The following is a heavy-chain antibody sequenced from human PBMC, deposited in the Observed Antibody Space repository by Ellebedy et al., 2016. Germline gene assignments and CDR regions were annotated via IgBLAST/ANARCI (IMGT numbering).Heavy chain of an antibody. CDR3: ARISLVGITSSNYGMDV. CDR1: GFSLTSSGMC. V-gene: IGHV2-70*11. CDR2: IDWDDEK. D-gene: IGHD3-22*01. Sequence: SGPTLVKPTETLTLTCTFSGFSLTSSGMCVNWIRQPPGKALEWLARIDWDDEKHYSASLKTRLTISRDTSKNQVILTVTNMDPVDTATYYCARISLVGITSSNYGMDVWGQGTTVTVAS. J-gene: IGHJ6*02.